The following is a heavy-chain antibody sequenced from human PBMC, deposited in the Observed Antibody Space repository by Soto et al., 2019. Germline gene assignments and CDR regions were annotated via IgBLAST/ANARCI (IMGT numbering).Heavy chain of an antibody. CDR1: GFTFSSYG. J-gene: IGHJ3*02. V-gene: IGHV3-33*01. CDR3: ARDRGPAYCGGDCYTGAAFDI. Sequence: GGSLRLSCAASGFTFSSYGMHWVRQAPGKGLEWVAVIWYDGSNKYYADSVKGRFTISRDNSKNTLYLQMNSLRAEDTAVYYCARDRGPAYCGGDCYTGAAFDIWGQGTMLTVSS. CDR2: IWYDGSNK. D-gene: IGHD2-21*02.